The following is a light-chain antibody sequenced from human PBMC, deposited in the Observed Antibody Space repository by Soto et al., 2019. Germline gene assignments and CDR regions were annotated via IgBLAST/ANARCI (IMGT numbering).Light chain of an antibody. Sequence: SYELTQPPSMSVAPGKTAKIPCGGNNIGSKSVHWYQQKPGQAPVLVIYHDSARPSGIPERFSGSNSGNTATLTISRVEAGDEADYYCHVWDSSSDHVVFGGGTKLTVL. V-gene: IGLV3-21*04. CDR1: NIGSKS. J-gene: IGLJ2*01. CDR2: HDS. CDR3: HVWDSSSDHVV.